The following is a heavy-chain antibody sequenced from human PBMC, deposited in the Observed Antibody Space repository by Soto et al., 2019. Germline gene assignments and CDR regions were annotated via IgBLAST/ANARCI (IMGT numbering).Heavy chain of an antibody. CDR3: ARWGGVCPGAVCAAPFDP. V-gene: IGHV4-31*03. D-gene: IGHD2-8*01. CDR2: INDSGST. CDR1: GGSIRSAGHY. J-gene: IGHJ5*02. Sequence: QVQLQESGPGLVKPSQTLSLTCTVSGGSIRSAGHYWSWIRQHPGKGLEWIGYINDSGSTFYNPSLRSRLNISVDTSENQFSLRLTSVTAADTAVYFCARWGGVCPGAVCAAPFDPWGQGTLVTVSS.